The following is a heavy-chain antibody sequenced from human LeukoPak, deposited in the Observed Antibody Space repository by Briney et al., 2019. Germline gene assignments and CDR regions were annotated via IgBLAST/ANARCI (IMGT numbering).Heavy chain of an antibody. CDR2: ISSNGGSI. D-gene: IGHD1-7*01. Sequence: GGSLRLSCAASGFTFSDYAMHWVRQAPGKELEYVSAISSNGGSIHYANSVKGRFTISRDNSKNTLYLQMDSLRAEDTAVYYCARSSRELGGYAPWELMPPFDCWGQGTLVTVSS. J-gene: IGHJ4*02. V-gene: IGHV3-64*01. CDR3: ARSSRELGGYAPWELMPPFDC. CDR1: GFTFSDYA.